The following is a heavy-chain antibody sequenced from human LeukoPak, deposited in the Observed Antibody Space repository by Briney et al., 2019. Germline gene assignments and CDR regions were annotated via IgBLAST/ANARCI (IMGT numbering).Heavy chain of an antibody. CDR3: TRYSYNSGPNDY. Sequence: AGGSLRLSCAASGFTFSSYEMNWVRQAPGKGLEWVANIKQDGSDKHYVDSVKGRFTISRDNTKTSFYLQMNSLRAEDTAVYYCTRYSYNSGPNDYWGQGILVTVSS. CDR2: IKQDGSDK. J-gene: IGHJ4*02. D-gene: IGHD3-10*01. V-gene: IGHV3-7*01. CDR1: GFTFSSYE.